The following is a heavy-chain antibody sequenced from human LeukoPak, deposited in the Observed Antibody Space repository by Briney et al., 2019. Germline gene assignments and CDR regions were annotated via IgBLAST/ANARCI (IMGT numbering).Heavy chain of an antibody. CDR2: INSDGSSI. J-gene: IGHJ4*02. D-gene: IGHD5-12*01. Sequence: PGGSLRLSCAASGLPFSSYGLHWVRQAPGKGRVWASRINSDGSSITYADSVKGRFTISRHNAKNTLYLQMNSLRVEDTAVYYCAREGRVSGYDFDCWGQGTLVTVSS. CDR3: AREGRVSGYDFDC. CDR1: GLPFSSYG. V-gene: IGHV3-74*03.